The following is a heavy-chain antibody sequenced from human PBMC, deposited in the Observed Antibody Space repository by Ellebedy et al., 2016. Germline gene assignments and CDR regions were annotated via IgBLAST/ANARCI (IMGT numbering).Heavy chain of an antibody. V-gene: IGHV4-59*08. CDR1: GGSISSFY. D-gene: IGHD4-23*01. Sequence: SETLSLTCSVSGGSISSFYWSWIRQPPRKGLEWIGNIYYSGSTNYNPSLKSRISISVDTSKNQLSLKLNSVTAADTAVDYCARQYPSLRGGAFDIWGQGTMVTVSS. CDR3: ARQYPSLRGGAFDI. J-gene: IGHJ3*02. CDR2: IYYSGST.